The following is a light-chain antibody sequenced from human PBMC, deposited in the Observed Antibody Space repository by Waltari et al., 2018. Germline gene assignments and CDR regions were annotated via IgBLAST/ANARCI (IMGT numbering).Light chain of an antibody. Sequence: QSVLTQPPSVSAAPGQRVTISCSGGSSNIGNNYVSWYRQFPGTAPKLLIYENTERPSVIPGRFSGATSGPSATLDITGRQAGDEADYSCGTWDSSLSGAVFGGGTRLTVL. CDR2: ENT. V-gene: IGLV1-51*02. CDR1: SSNIGNNY. J-gene: IGLJ7*01. CDR3: GTWDSSLSGAV.